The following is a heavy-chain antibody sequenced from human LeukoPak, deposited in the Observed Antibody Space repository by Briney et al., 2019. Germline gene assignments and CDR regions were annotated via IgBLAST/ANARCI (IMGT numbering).Heavy chain of an antibody. V-gene: IGHV3-21*01. CDR3: ARGYGYGDY. CDR2: LSGSSAYI. Sequence: GGSLRLSCAASGFTFSSYAMSWVRQAPGKGLEWVSSLSGSSAYIYYADSVKGRFTISRDNAKNSLYLQMNSLRAEDTAVYYCARGYGYGDYWGQGTLVTVSS. CDR1: GFTFSSYA. J-gene: IGHJ4*02. D-gene: IGHD5-18*01.